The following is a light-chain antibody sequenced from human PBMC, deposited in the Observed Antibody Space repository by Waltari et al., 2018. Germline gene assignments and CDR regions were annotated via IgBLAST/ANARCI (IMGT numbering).Light chain of an antibody. J-gene: IGLJ2*01. V-gene: IGLV2-23*01. CDR3: CSYAGSSTLV. Sequence: QSALTQPASVSGSPGQSITISCTGTISDVGIYNLVSWYQQHPGKAPKLMIYEDSKRPSGISNRFSGSKSGNTASLTISGLQAEDEADYYCCSYAGSSTLVFGGGTKLTVL. CDR1: ISDVGIYNL. CDR2: EDS.